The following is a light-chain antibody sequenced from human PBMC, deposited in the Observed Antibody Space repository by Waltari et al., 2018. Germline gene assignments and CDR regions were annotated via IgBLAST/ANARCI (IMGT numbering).Light chain of an antibody. CDR2: WAY. Sequence: DIVMTQSPDSLTVSLGERATINCKSSQTFFYSYSNKNYLAWYQQKPRQPPKLLIYWAYTREAGVPDRFSGTGSGTDFTLTISRLQAEDVAVYYCQQYFKTPLTFGGVTKVEIK. J-gene: IGKJ4*01. CDR3: QQYFKTPLT. CDR1: QTFFYSYSNKNY. V-gene: IGKV4-1*01.